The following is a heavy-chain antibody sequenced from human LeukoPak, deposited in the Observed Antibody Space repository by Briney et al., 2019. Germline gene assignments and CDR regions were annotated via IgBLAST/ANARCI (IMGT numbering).Heavy chain of an antibody. D-gene: IGHD3-22*01. J-gene: IGHJ4*02. CDR3: ATGWYDSQWAPFHY. CDR2: ISGSPIST. Sequence: GGSLRLSCTASGFTFGDYAMSWVRQAPGKGLEWVSAISGSPISTYYADSVKGRFTISRDNSKNTLHLQMTSLRAEDTAVYYCATGWYDSQWAPFHYWGQGTLVTVSS. V-gene: IGHV3-23*01. CDR1: GFTFGDYA.